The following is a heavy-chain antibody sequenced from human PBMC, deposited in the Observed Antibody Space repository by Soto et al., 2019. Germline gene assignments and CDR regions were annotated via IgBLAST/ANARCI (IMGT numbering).Heavy chain of an antibody. CDR1: GFTFSSYW. J-gene: IGHJ3*02. CDR2: INSDGSST. V-gene: IGHV3-74*01. CDR3: ARGGPRTMIVVDDDAFDI. Sequence: EVQLVESGGGLVQPGGSLRLSCAASGFTFSSYWMHWVRQAPGKGLVWVSRINSDGSSTSYADSVKGRFTISRDNAKNTLYLQMNSLRAEDTAVYYCARGGPRTMIVVDDDAFDIWGQGTMVTVSS. D-gene: IGHD3-22*01.